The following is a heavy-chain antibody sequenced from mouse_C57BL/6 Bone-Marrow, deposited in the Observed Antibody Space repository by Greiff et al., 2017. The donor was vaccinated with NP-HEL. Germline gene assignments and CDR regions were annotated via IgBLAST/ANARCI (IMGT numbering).Heavy chain of an antibody. CDR3: AVITTVVAPDY. J-gene: IGHJ2*01. CDR2: IYPGGGYT. Sequence: QVQLQHSGAELVRPGTSVKMSCKASGYTFTNYWIGWAKQRPGHGLEWIGDIYPGGGYTNYNEKFKGKATLTADKSSSTAYMQFSSLTSEDSAIYYCAVITTVVAPDYWGQGTTLTVSS. CDR1: GYTFTNYW. D-gene: IGHD1-1*01. V-gene: IGHV1-63*01.